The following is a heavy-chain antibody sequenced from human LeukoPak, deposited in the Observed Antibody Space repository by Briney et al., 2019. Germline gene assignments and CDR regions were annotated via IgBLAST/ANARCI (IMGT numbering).Heavy chain of an antibody. CDR1: GFTFSSYE. V-gene: IGHV3-48*03. CDR3: AKDLAPVATYYYYMDV. Sequence: GGSLRLSCEASGFTFSSYEMTWVRQAPGEGLEWISYISATGVIKEADSVKGRFTISRDNSKNTLYLEVNSLRAEDTAVYYCAKDLAPVATYYYYMDVWGKGTTVTVSS. J-gene: IGHJ6*03. CDR2: ISATGVI.